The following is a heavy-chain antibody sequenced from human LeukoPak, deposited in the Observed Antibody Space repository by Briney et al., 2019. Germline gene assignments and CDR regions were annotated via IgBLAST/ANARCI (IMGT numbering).Heavy chain of an antibody. J-gene: IGHJ4*02. V-gene: IGHV3-23*01. CDR2: ISGSGGGT. D-gene: IGHD2-2*01. Sequence: PGGSLRLSCAASGFTFSSYAMSWVRQAPGKGLEWVSAISGSGGGTYYADSVKGRFTISRDNSKNTLYLQMNSLRAEDTAVYYCAKDPSLSDIVVVPAFVDYWGQGTLVTVSS. CDR1: GFTFSSYA. CDR3: AKDPSLSDIVVVPAFVDY.